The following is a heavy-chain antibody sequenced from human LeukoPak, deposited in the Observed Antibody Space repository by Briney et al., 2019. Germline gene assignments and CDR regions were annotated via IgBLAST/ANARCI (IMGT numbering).Heavy chain of an antibody. V-gene: IGHV3-53*01. Sequence: GGSLRLSCAASGLTVSSNYMSWVRQAPGKGLEWVSVIYSGGSTYYADSVKGRFTISRDNSKNTLYLQMNSLRAEDTAVYYCAREYYDYVWGSYRFDYWGQGTLVTVSS. D-gene: IGHD3-16*02. CDR3: AREYYDYVWGSYRFDY. CDR1: GLTVSSNY. J-gene: IGHJ4*02. CDR2: IYSGGST.